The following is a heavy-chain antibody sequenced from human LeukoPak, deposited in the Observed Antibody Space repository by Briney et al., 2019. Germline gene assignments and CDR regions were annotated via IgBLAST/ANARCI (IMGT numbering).Heavy chain of an antibody. Sequence: GGSLRLSCAASGFTFSRNWMIWVRQAPGKRLEWVANINQDGSEKYYVDSVKGRFTISRDNAKNSLFLQMNSLRAEDTAVYYCARVGSGNFLGAFDIWGQGTMVTVSS. CDR1: GFTFSRNW. V-gene: IGHV3-7*03. CDR2: INQDGSEK. CDR3: ARVGSGNFLGAFDI. J-gene: IGHJ3*02. D-gene: IGHD1-26*01.